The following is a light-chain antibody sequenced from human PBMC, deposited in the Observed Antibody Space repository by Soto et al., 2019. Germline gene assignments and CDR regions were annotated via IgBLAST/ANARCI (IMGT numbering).Light chain of an antibody. V-gene: IGLV2-14*01. J-gene: IGLJ1*01. CDR2: DVS. CDR1: SSDVGRYNF. CDR3: SSYTSRTTDV. Sequence: QSVLTQPASVSGSPGQSITISCTGTSSDVGRYNFVSWYQQHPGKAPKLMIYDVSNRPSGVSNRFSGSKSDNTASLTISGLQAEDEADYYCSSYTSRTTDVFVTGTKVTVL.